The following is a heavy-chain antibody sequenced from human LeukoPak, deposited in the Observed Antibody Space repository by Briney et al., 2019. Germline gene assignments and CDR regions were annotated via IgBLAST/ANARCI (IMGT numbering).Heavy chain of an antibody. J-gene: IGHJ4*02. D-gene: IGHD6-13*01. CDR2: INHSGST. V-gene: IGHV4-34*01. CDR1: GGSFRGYY. CDR3: AKSPGIAAAGRVN. Sequence: SETLSLTCAVYGGSFRGYYWSWIRQPPGKGLEWIGEINHSGSTNYNPSLKSRVTISVDTSKNQFSLKLSSVTAADTAVYYCAKSPGIAAAGRVNWGQGILVTVSS.